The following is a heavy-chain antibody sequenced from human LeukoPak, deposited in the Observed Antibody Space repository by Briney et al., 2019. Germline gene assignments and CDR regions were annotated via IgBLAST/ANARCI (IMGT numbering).Heavy chain of an antibody. J-gene: IGHJ5*02. CDR3: ARGPYAYTSSATLGSYNWFDP. CDR1: GYSFPNYW. CDR2: IYPGDSHT. V-gene: IGHV5-51*01. D-gene: IGHD2-2*02. Sequence: GESLQISCKGSGYSFPNYWIGWVRQMPGKGLERMGIIYPGDSHTRYSPSFQDQVTISVDKSISTAYLQWSSLKASDTAMYYCARGPYAYTSSATLGSYNWFDPWGQGSLVTVSS.